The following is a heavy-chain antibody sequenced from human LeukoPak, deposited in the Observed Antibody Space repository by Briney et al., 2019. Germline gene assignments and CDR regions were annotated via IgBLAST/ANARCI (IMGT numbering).Heavy chain of an antibody. CDR1: GFPFSSYS. J-gene: IGHJ6*02. V-gene: IGHV3-7*03. CDR2: IKPDGTTK. CDR3: ARETRPWLGRDYYYGMDV. Sequence: GGSLRLSCAASGFPFSSYSMTWVRQAPGKGLEWVANIKPDGTTKFYVDSVKGRFTISRDNSKNTLYLQMNSLRAEDTAVYYCARETRPWLGRDYYYGMDVWGQGTTVTVSS. D-gene: IGHD6-19*01.